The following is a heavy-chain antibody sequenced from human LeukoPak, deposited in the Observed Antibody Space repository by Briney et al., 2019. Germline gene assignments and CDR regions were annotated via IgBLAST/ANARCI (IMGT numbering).Heavy chain of an antibody. CDR3: ARVAGITMVRGVIRNWFDP. CDR2: MNPNSGNT. V-gene: IGHV1-8*01. CDR1: GYTFTSYD. J-gene: IGHJ5*02. Sequence: ASVKVSCKASGYTFTSYDINWVRQATGQGLEWMGWMNPNSGNTGYAQKFQGRVTMTRNTSISTAYMELSSLRSEDTAVYYCARVAGITMVRGVIRNWFDPWGQGTLVTVSS. D-gene: IGHD3-10*01.